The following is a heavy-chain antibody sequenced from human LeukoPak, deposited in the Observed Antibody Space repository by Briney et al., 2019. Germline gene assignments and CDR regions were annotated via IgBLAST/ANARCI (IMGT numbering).Heavy chain of an antibody. CDR3: ARDLTGYYDY. CDR2: ISSSSSYI. CDR1: GFTLSSYS. D-gene: IGHD3-9*01. V-gene: IGHV3-21*04. J-gene: IGHJ4*02. Sequence: GGSLRLSCAASGFTLSSYSMNWVRQAPGKGLEWVSSISSSSSYIYYADSVKGRFTISRDNAKNSLYLQMNSLRAEDTAVYYCARDLTGYYDYWGQGTLVTVSS.